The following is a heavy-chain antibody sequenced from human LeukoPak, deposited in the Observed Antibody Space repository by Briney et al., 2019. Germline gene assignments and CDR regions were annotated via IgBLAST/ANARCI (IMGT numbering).Heavy chain of an antibody. D-gene: IGHD6-19*01. Sequence: ASVKVSCKASGYTFNHHGISWVRQAPGQGLEWMGWISCYNGDTNYAQNLQGRVTMSTDTSTSTAYMELTGLRSDDTAAYYCVRDPTNTSGRYAYFDYWGQGTLVTVSS. CDR1: GYTFNHHG. CDR3: VRDPTNTSGRYAYFDY. V-gene: IGHV1-18*01. CDR2: ISCYNGDT. J-gene: IGHJ4*02.